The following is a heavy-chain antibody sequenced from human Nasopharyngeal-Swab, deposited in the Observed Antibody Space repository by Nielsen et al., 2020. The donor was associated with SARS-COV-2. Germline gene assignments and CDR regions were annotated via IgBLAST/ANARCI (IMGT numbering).Heavy chain of an antibody. CDR1: GYTFTSYA. CDR3: ARGDYDFWSGWVSAFDI. Sequence: ASVKVSCKASGYTFTSYAMNWVRQAPGQGLEWMGWINTNTGNPTYAQGFTGRFVFSLDTSASTAYLQISSLKAEDTAVYYCARGDYDFWSGWVSAFDIWGQGTMVTVSS. J-gene: IGHJ3*02. V-gene: IGHV7-4-1*02. CDR2: INTNTGNP. D-gene: IGHD3-3*01.